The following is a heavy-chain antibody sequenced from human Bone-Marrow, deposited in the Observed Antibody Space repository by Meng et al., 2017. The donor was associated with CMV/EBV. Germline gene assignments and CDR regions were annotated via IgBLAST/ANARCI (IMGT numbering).Heavy chain of an antibody. Sequence: ASVKVSCKASGYTFTGYYMHWVRQAPGQGLEWMGWINPNSGGTNYAQKFQGRVTMTRDTSISTAYMELSRLRSDDTAVYYCARAAVPAATFDYWGQGTLVTFSS. D-gene: IGHD2-2*01. J-gene: IGHJ4*02. CDR1: GYTFTGYY. CDR3: ARAAVPAATFDY. V-gene: IGHV1-2*02. CDR2: INPNSGGT.